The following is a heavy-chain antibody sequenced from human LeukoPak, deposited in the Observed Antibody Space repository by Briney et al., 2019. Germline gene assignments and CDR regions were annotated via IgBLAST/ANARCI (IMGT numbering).Heavy chain of an antibody. Sequence: SGGSLRLSCAASGFTFSSYAMSRVRQAPGKGLEWVSAISGSGGSTYSADSVKGRFTISRDNSKNTLYLQMNSLRAEDTAVYYCAKDQSEMATISAFYWGQGTLVTVSS. CDR1: GFTFSSYA. V-gene: IGHV3-23*01. D-gene: IGHD5-24*01. J-gene: IGHJ4*02. CDR3: AKDQSEMATISAFY. CDR2: ISGSGGST.